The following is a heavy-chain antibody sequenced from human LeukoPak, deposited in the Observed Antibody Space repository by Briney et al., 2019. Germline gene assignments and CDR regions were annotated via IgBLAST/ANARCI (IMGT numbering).Heavy chain of an antibody. CDR1: GFTFSDYY. J-gene: IGHJ3*02. Sequence: GGSLRLSCAASGFTFSDYYMNWVRQAPGKGLEWVSGINWNGGSTGYADSVKGRFTISRDNAKNSLYLQMNSLRAEDTALYYCARDIVLIAVAVRGSFDIWGQGTMVTVSS. CDR3: ARDIVLIAVAVRGSFDI. V-gene: IGHV3-20*04. D-gene: IGHD6-19*01. CDR2: INWNGGST.